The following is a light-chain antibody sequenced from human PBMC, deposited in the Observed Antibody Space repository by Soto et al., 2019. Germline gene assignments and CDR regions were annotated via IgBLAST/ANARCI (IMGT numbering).Light chain of an antibody. CDR3: SSYAGSSTWV. CDR1: SSDVGGYNY. J-gene: IGLJ2*01. V-gene: IGLV2-8*01. CDR2: EVS. Sequence: QSVPTQPPSAYGSPGQSATISCTGTSSDVGGYNYVSWYQQYPGKAPKLMIYEVSKRPSGVPDRFSGSKSGNTASLTVSGLQPEDEADYYCSSYAGSSTWVFGGGTKLTVL.